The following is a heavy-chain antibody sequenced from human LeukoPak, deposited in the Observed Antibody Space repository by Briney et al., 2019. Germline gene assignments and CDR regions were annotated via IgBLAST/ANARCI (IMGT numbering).Heavy chain of an antibody. J-gene: IGHJ4*02. D-gene: IGHD1-26*01. V-gene: IGHV3-23*01. CDR1: GFTFSNYA. CDR2: ISGSGDNT. CDR3: AKRGAEVGATVAPGDY. Sequence: TGGSLRLSCAASGFTFSNYAMSWVRQAPGKGLEWVSAISGSGDNTYYADSVKGRFTVSRDNSKNTLYLQMNSLRAEDTAIYYCAKRGAEVGATVAPGDYWGQGTLVTVSS.